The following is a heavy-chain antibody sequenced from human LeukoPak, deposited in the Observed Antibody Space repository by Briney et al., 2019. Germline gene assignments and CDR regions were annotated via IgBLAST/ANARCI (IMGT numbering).Heavy chain of an antibody. D-gene: IGHD3-3*01. CDR3: ARDSVVRVERADY. J-gene: IGHJ4*02. Sequence: GGSLRLSCAASGFPFSSYWIHWVRQAPGRGLAWVSRINNDGTSTIYADSVKGRFTISRDNAKNSLYLQMNSLRAEDTAVYYCARDSVVRVERADYWGQGTLVTVSS. CDR1: GFPFSSYW. CDR2: INNDGTST. V-gene: IGHV3-74*01.